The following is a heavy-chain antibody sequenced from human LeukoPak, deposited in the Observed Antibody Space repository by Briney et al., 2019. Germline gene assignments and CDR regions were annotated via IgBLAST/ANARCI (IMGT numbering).Heavy chain of an antibody. V-gene: IGHV4-38-2*01. J-gene: IGHJ5*02. CDR1: GYSISSGYY. Sequence: SETLSLTCAVSGYSISSGYYWGWIRQPPGKGLEWIESIYHSGSTYYNPSLKSRVTISVDTSKNQFSLKLSSVTAADTAVYYCARNVKQLDFKENWFDPWGQGTLVTVSS. CDR2: IYHSGST. D-gene: IGHD6-6*01. CDR3: ARNVKQLDFKENWFDP.